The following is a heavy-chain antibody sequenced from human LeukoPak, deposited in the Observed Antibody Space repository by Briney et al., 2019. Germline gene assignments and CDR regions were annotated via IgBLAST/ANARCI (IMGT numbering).Heavy chain of an antibody. CDR3: ARELWFVNAPGSWFDP. J-gene: IGHJ5*02. D-gene: IGHD3-10*01. CDR1: GDSTSSGDYS. CDR2: IFHSGSS. Sequence: PSETLSLTCAVSGDSTSSGDYSWSWIRQPSGKGLEWIGYIFHSGSSYYNPSLKSRVTISVDKSKNQFSLRLTSVTAADTAVYYCARELWFVNAPGSWFDPWGQGTLVTVSS. V-gene: IGHV4-30-2*01.